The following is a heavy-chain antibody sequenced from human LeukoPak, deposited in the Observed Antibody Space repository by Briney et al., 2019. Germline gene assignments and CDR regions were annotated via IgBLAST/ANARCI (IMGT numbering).Heavy chain of an antibody. D-gene: IGHD3-22*01. CDR3: ARERTDYYDSSGCFDP. CDR1: GGSISSSSYY. J-gene: IGHJ5*02. CDR2: IYYSGST. V-gene: IGHV4-39*07. Sequence: SETLSLTCTVSGGSISSSSYYWGWIRQSPGKGLEWIGSIYYSGSTYYNPSLKSRVTISVDTSKNQFSLKLSSVTAADTAVYYCARERTDYYDSSGCFDPWGQGTLVTVSS.